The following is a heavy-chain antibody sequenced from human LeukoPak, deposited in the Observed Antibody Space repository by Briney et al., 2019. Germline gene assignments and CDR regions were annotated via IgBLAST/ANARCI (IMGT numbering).Heavy chain of an antibody. CDR3: AKDLRTSGNWFDP. V-gene: IGHV3-30-3*01. CDR1: GFTFSSYA. CDR2: ISYDGSNK. Sequence: GGSLRLSCAASGFTFSSYAMHWVRQAPGKGLEWVAVISYDGSNKYYADSVKGRFTISRDNSKNTLYLQMNSLRAEDTAVYYCAKDLRTSGNWFDPWGQGTLVTVSS. D-gene: IGHD1-14*01. J-gene: IGHJ5*02.